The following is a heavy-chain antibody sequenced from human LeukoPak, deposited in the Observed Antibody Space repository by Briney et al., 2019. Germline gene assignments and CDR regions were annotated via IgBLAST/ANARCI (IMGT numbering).Heavy chain of an antibody. J-gene: IGHJ3*02. CDR3: ATTQYYYDSSGYYFDAFDI. CDR2: IKQDGSEK. CDR1: GFTFSSYW. Sequence: PGGSLRLSCAASGFTFSSYWMSWVRQAPGKGLEWVANIKQDGSEKYYVDSVKGRFTISRDNAKNSLYLQMNSLRAADTAVYYCATTQYYYDSSGYYFDAFDIWGQGTMVTVSS. V-gene: IGHV3-7*01. D-gene: IGHD3-22*01.